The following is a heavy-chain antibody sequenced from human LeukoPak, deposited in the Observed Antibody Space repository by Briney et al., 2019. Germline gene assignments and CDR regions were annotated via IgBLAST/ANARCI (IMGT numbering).Heavy chain of an antibody. J-gene: IGHJ6*02. V-gene: IGHV4-4*02. CDR3: ARSPRAYRYYYYGMDV. Sequence: SETLSLTCAVSGGSISSGNWWSWVRQPPGKGLEWIGEIYHSGSTNYNPSLKSRVTISVDKSKNQFSLKLSSVTAADTAVYYCARSPRAYRYYYYGMDVWGQGTTVTVSS. D-gene: IGHD5-18*01. CDR1: GGSISSGNW. CDR2: IYHSGST.